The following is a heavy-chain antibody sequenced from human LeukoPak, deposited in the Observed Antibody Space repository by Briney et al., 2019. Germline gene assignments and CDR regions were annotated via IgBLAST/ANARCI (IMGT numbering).Heavy chain of an antibody. D-gene: IGHD7-27*01. Sequence: GGSLRLSCAASGFTVSSNYMSWVRQAPGKGLEWVSVIYSGGSTYYADSVKGRFNISGDNSKNTLYLQVNSLRAEDTAVYYCARDNWGRPLDYWDQGTLVTVSS. CDR2: IYSGGST. CDR1: GFTVSSNY. CDR3: ARDNWGRPLDY. J-gene: IGHJ4*02. V-gene: IGHV3-66*01.